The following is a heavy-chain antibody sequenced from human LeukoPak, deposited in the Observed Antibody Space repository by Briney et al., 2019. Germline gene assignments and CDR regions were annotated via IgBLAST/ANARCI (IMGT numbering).Heavy chain of an antibody. Sequence: PSETLSLTCTVSGGSISSNNWWNWVRQPPGKGLEWIGEIYHTGSTNYNPSLKSRVTISVDKSKNQLLLKLNSVTAADTAVYYCARDLGSSTPSGVWGKGTTVTVSS. CDR3: ARDLGSSTPSGV. CDR1: GGSISSNNW. D-gene: IGHD3-16*01. J-gene: IGHJ6*04. CDR2: IYHTGST. V-gene: IGHV4-4*02.